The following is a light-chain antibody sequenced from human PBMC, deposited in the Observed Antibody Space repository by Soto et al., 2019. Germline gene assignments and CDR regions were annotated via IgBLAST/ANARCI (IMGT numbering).Light chain of an antibody. CDR3: QSYDSSLSVV. V-gene: IGLV1-40*01. J-gene: IGLJ2*01. CDR1: SSNIGAGYD. CDR2: GNS. Sequence: SVLTQPPSVSGAPGQRVTISCTGSSSNIGAGYDVHWYQQLPGTAPKLLIYGNSNRHSGVPDRFSGSKSGTSASLAITGLQAEDEADYYCQSYDSSLSVVFGGGTKLTVL.